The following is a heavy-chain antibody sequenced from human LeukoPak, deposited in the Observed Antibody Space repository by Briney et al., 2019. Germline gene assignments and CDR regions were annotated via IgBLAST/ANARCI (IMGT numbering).Heavy chain of an antibody. CDR1: GGSFSGYY. J-gene: IGHJ5*02. CDR2: INHSGST. CDR3: ARGAFDYGDYGNWFDP. D-gene: IGHD4-17*01. V-gene: IGHV4-34*01. Sequence: MPSETLSLTCAVYGGSFSGYYWSWIRQPPGKGLEWIGEINHSGSTNYNPSLKSRVTISVDTSKNQFSLKLNSVTAADTAVYYCARGAFDYGDYGNWFDPWGQGTLVTVSS.